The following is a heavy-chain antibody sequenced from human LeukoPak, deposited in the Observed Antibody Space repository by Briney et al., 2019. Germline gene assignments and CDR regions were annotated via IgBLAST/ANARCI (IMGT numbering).Heavy chain of an antibody. CDR1: GFSFNTHG. CDR3: AKDMAIQFLEPAF. V-gene: IGHV3-33*06. CDR2: IWFDGSVK. J-gene: IGHJ4*02. Sequence: GGSLRLSCAASGFSFNTHGMHWVRQAPGKGLEWVAAIWFDGSVKHYSDAVKGRFTISRDNSLDTLYLQMNSLRVEDTAMYYCAKDMAIQFLEPAFWGQGTLVTVSS. D-gene: IGHD3-3*01.